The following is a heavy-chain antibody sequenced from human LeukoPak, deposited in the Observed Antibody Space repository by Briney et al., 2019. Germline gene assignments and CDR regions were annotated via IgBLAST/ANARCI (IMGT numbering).Heavy chain of an antibody. V-gene: IGHV3-23*01. D-gene: IGHD3-10*01. Sequence: GGSLRLSCAASGFTFSSYAMSWVRQAPGKGLEWVSAITGSGGSTYYTDSVKGRFTVSRDNSKNTLYLQMNSLRAEDTAVYYCAKGQLWSRDYFDYWGQGTLVTVSS. CDR1: GFTFSSYA. CDR3: AKGQLWSRDYFDY. J-gene: IGHJ4*02. CDR2: ITGSGGST.